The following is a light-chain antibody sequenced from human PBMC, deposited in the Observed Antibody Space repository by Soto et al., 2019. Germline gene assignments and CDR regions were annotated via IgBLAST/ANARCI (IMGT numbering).Light chain of an antibody. V-gene: IGLV2-14*01. CDR2: EVS. Sequence: QSALAQPASVSGSPGQSITISCTGTSSDIGVYHYVSWFQQHPGKAPKLIIYEVSYRPSGIPNRFSGSQSGNTASLTISGLQAEDEADYYCSSYTSSATLKFGGGTKVTVL. CDR1: SSDIGVYHY. CDR3: SSYTSSATLK. J-gene: IGLJ3*02.